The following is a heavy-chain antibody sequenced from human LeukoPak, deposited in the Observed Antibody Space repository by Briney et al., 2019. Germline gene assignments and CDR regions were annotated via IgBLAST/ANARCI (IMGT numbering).Heavy chain of an antibody. CDR2: ISGSGGST. D-gene: IGHD3-3*01. CDR1: GFTFSSYA. J-gene: IGHJ4*02. V-gene: IGHV3-23*01. Sequence: GGXXRLSCAASGFTFSSYAMSWVRQAPGKGLEWVSAISGSGGSTYYADSVKGRFTISRDNSKNTLYLQMNSLRAEDTAVYYCAKDQDFWSGYYTNWGQGTLVTVSS. CDR3: AKDQDFWSGYYTN.